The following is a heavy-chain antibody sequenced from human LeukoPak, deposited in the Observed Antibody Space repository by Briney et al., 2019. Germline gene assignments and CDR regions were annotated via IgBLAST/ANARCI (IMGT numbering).Heavy chain of an antibody. D-gene: IGHD6-19*01. CDR2: INPNSGGT. J-gene: IGHJ5*02. V-gene: IGHV1-2*02. CDR1: GYTFTGYY. CDR3: ARAVAGTSAVDP. Sequence: ASVKVSCKASGYTFTGYYMHWVRQAPGQGLEWMGWINPNSGGTNYAQKFQGRVTMTRDTSISTAYMELSRLRSDDTAVYYCARAVAGTSAVDPWGQGTLVTVSS.